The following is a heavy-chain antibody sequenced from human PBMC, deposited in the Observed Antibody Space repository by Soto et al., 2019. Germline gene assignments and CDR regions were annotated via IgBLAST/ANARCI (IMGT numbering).Heavy chain of an antibody. CDR1: GYTFNRYA. V-gene: IGHV1-18*01. D-gene: IGHD3-22*01. Sequence: GASVKVSCKAPGYTFNRYAISWVRQAPGQGLEWMGWISAYNGNTNYAQKLQGRVTMTTDTSTSTAYMELRSLRSDDTAVYYCARLYYYDTSGYYYVEDYWGQGTLVTV. J-gene: IGHJ4*02. CDR3: ARLYYYDTSGYYYVEDY. CDR2: ISAYNGNT.